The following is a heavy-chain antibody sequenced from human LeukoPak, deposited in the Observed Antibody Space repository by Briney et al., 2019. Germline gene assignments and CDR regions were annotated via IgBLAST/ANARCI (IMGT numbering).Heavy chain of an antibody. CDR1: GYTFTNYG. D-gene: IGHD1-7*01. CDR3: ARDDSWNYILGFSFFDY. Sequence: PGASVKVSCKTSGYTFTNYGINWVRQAPGQGLQWMGWISPYNDNTKYPQNFQGRVTMTTDTSTSTAYMELRSLRSDDTAVYYCARDDSWNYILGFSFFDYWGQGTLVTVSP. CDR2: ISPYNDNT. J-gene: IGHJ4*02. V-gene: IGHV1-18*01.